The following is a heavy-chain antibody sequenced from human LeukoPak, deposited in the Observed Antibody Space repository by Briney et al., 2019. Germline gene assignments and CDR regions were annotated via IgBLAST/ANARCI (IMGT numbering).Heavy chain of an antibody. CDR1: GFTFSSYS. CDR2: ISSSSSYI. J-gene: IGHJ4*02. CDR3: ARDSSSWPGASFDY. Sequence: PGRSLRLSCAASGFTFSSYSMNWVRQAPGKGLEWVSSISSSSSYIYYADSVKGRFTISRDNAKNSLYLQMNSLRAEDTAVYYCARDSSSWPGASFDYWGQGTLVTVSS. D-gene: IGHD6-13*01. V-gene: IGHV3-21*01.